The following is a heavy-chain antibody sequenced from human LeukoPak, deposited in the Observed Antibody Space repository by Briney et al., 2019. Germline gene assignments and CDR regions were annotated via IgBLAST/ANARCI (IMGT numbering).Heavy chain of an antibody. V-gene: IGHV1-2*06. D-gene: IGHD2-2*02. J-gene: IGHJ5*02. CDR1: GYTFTGYY. Sequence: ASVKVSCKASGYTFTGYYMHWVRQAPGQGLEWMGRINPNSGGINYAQKFQGRVTMTRDTSISTAYMELSRLRSDDTAVYYCAREDCSSTSCYTRAGNWFDPWGQGTLVTVSS. CDR3: AREDCSSTSCYTRAGNWFDP. CDR2: INPNSGGI.